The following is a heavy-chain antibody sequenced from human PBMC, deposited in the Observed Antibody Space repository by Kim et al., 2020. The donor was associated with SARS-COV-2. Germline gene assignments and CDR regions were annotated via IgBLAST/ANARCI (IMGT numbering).Heavy chain of an antibody. CDR1: GYSFTTYR. V-gene: IGHV7-4-1*02. CDR2: IDTKTGNP. D-gene: IGHD1-1*01. J-gene: IGHJ5*02. CDR3: ARDVSWRIINSNWVDP. Sequence: ASLKVSCKASGYSFTTYRMHWVRQAPGQRLEWMGWIDTKTGNPTYAPAFTGRFVFSLDTSVTTAYLQISGLRAEDTAAYYCARDVSWRIINSNWVDPWGQGTLVIVSS.